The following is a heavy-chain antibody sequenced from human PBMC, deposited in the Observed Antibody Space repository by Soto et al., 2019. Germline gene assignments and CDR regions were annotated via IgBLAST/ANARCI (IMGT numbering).Heavy chain of an antibody. V-gene: IGHV3-23*01. CDR1: GFTFSSYA. J-gene: IGHJ4*02. CDR2: ISGSGGST. CDR3: AKAGTNYDFWNGLRTIDFDY. D-gene: IGHD3-3*01. Sequence: PGGSLRLSCAASGFTFSSYAMSWVRQAPGKGLEWVSAISGSGGSTYYADSVKGRFTISRDNSKNTLYLQMNSLRAEDTAVYYCAKAGTNYDFWNGLRTIDFDYWGQGTLVTVSS.